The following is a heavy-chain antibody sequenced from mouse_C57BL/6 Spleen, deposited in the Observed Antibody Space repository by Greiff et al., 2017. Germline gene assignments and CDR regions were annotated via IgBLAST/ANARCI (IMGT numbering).Heavy chain of an antibody. CDR1: GYTFTDYW. V-gene: IGHV1-76*01. Sequence: VKLLQSGAELVKPGASVKLSCKASGYTFTDYWIHWVKQRPGHGLEWIARIFPGSCNTNYNEKFKGKATLTAEKSSSTAYMQHSSLTSEDSAVYYCARREDSCCGIDYWGQGTSVTVSS. D-gene: IGHD3-3*01. CDR3: ARREDSCCGIDY. J-gene: IGHJ4*01. CDR2: IFPGSCNT.